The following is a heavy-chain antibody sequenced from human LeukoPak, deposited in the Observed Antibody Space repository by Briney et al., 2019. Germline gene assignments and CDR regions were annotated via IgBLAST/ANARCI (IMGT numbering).Heavy chain of an antibody. Sequence: SETLSLTCTVSGGSINNYYWSWIRQPPGKGLEWIGYIYYSGSTYYNPSLKSRVTISVDTSKNQFSLKLSSVTAADTAVYYCASSNWNARLGPWGQGTLVTVSS. V-gene: IGHV4-59*06. CDR3: ASSNWNARLGP. CDR1: GGSINNYY. CDR2: IYYSGST. D-gene: IGHD1-1*01. J-gene: IGHJ5*02.